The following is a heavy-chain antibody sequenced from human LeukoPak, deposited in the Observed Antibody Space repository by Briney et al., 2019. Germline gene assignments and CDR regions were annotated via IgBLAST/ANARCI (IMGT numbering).Heavy chain of an antibody. CDR2: IYYSGST. J-gene: IGHJ6*02. Sequence: SETLSLTCTVSGGSISSSSYYWGWIRQPPGKGLEWIGSIYYSGSTYYNPSLKSRVNISVDTSKNQFSLKLSSVTAADTAVYYCARGSIVVVPAAIEEHCNYYYYYGMDVWGQGTTVTVSS. CDR1: GGSISSSSYY. V-gene: IGHV4-39*07. CDR3: ARGSIVVVPAAIEEHCNYYYYYGMDV. D-gene: IGHD2-2*01.